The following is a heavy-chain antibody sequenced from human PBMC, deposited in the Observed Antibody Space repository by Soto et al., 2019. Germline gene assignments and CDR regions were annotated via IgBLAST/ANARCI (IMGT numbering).Heavy chain of an antibody. CDR3: AREFSGNYHYKYDLDV. CDR2: INYNGNT. CDR1: GDSVTSINFY. Sequence: SETLSLTCTVSGDSVTSINFYWSWIRQSPGKSLEWIGFINYNGNTNYNPSLRSRVTISLNTPKNQFTLTLRYVTAADTARYYCAREFSGNYHYKYDLDVWGQGTAVTVSS. V-gene: IGHV4-61*01. J-gene: IGHJ6*02.